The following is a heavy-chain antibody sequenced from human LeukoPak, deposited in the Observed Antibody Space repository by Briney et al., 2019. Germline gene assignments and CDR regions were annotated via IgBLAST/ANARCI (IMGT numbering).Heavy chain of an antibody. CDR1: GGSFSGYY. J-gene: IGHJ5*02. V-gene: IGHV4-34*01. Sequence: SETLSFTCAVNGGSFSGYYWGWIRQPPGKGLKWIGSIYYSGSTYYNPSLKSRVTISVDTSKNQFSLKLSSVTAADTAVYYCARYYYGSGSYYEYNWFDPWGQGTLVTVSS. D-gene: IGHD3-10*01. CDR2: IYYSGST. CDR3: ARYYYGSGSYYEYNWFDP.